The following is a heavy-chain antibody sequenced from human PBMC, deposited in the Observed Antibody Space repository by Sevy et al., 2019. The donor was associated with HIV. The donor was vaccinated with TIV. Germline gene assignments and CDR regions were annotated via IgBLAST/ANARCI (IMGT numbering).Heavy chain of an antibody. CDR2: INPDSGGP. CDR3: VRDDRDGYFDY. V-gene: IGHV1-2*02. J-gene: IGHJ4*01. Sequence: ASVKVSCKASGYTFTGYYMHWVRQAPGQGLEWMGWINPDSGGPNYSPKFQGRVTLTRDRSISTAYMELSRLKSDDTAVYYCVRDDRDGYFDYWGHGTLVTVSS. CDR1: GYTFTGYY.